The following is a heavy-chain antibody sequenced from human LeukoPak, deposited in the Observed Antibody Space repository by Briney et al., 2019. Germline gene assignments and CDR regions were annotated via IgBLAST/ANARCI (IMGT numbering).Heavy chain of an antibody. CDR2: IRYDGSKK. CDR1: GFTFRSYG. J-gene: IGHJ6*02. Sequence: GKSLRLSCAASGFTFRSYGMHWVRQAPGKGLEWVAVIRYDGSKKYYADSVKGRFTISRDNSKNMLYLQMNSLRAEDTAVYYCARDGKPGIAIYYYGMDVWGQGTTVTVSS. D-gene: IGHD6-13*01. V-gene: IGHV3-33*01. CDR3: ARDGKPGIAIYYYGMDV.